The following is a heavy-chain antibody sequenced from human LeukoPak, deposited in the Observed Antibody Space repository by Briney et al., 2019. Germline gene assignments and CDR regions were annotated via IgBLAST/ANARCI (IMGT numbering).Heavy chain of an antibody. CDR3: ARARGDSPRIYYYMDV. CDR2: IYYIGTA. Sequence: SETLSLPCSVSGDSISIGDYRWSWIRQSPGKGLEWIGYIYYIGTAYYNPSLRSRVALSADTSKNQFSLKLNSVTVADSAVYFCARARGDSPRIYYYMDVWGKGTTVTVSS. CDR1: GDSISIGDYR. D-gene: IGHD3-16*01. V-gene: IGHV4-30-4*01. J-gene: IGHJ6*03.